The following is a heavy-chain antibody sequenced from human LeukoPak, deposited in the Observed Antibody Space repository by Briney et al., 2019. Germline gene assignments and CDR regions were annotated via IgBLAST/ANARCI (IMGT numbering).Heavy chain of an antibody. D-gene: IGHD3-16*01. V-gene: IGHV4-59*11. Sequence: PSETLSLTCTVSGDSISSHYWSWVRQPPGKGLEWIGYIFYRELTNHNPSLKSRVTISVDTSKNQLSLKLSSVTAADTAVYYCARGIMTYYFYMDVWGKGTTVTVSS. CDR2: IFYRELT. CDR3: ARGIMTYYFYMDV. J-gene: IGHJ6*03. CDR1: GDSISSHY.